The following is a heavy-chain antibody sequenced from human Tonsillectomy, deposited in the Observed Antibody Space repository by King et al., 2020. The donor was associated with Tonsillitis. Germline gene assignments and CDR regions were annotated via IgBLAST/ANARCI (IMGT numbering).Heavy chain of an antibody. CDR1: GYTFTSND. Sequence: VQLVESGAEVRKPGASVKVSCKDSGYTFTSNDINWVRQATGQGLEWMGWINPNTGNTGYAQKFHGRVTVTRNTSISTAYMELSSLRSDETAVYYCARGLRGSVRGPHSRSTYYSYYYALDVWGQGTTVTVS. J-gene: IGHJ6*02. CDR3: ARGLRGSVRGPHSRSTYYSYYYALDV. V-gene: IGHV1-8*01. D-gene: IGHD6-6*01. CDR2: INPNTGNT.